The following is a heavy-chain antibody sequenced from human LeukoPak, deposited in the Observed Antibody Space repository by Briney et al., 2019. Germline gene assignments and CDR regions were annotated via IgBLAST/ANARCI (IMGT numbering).Heavy chain of an antibody. Sequence: ASVKVPCKASGHTFTSYDINWVRQATGQGLEWMGWMNPDSGNTDYAQEFQGRVTMTRNPSISTAYMELSSLTSEDTAVYYCARRIAAAGVGIVYWGQGTLVTVSS. CDR1: GHTFTSYD. CDR2: MNPDSGNT. J-gene: IGHJ4*02. D-gene: IGHD6-13*01. CDR3: ARRIAAAGVGIVY. V-gene: IGHV1-8*01.